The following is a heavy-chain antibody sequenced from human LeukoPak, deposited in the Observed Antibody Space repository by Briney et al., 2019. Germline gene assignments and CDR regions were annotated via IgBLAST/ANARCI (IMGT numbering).Heavy chain of an antibody. CDR2: ISYDGSNK. Sequence: GGSLRLSCAASGFTFSNFAMNWVRQAPGKGLEWVAVISYDGSNKYYADSVKGRFTISRDNSKNTLYLQMNSLRAEDTAVYYCAKADYGDYAGYYYYGMDVWGQGTTVTVSS. CDR1: GFTFSNFA. J-gene: IGHJ6*02. V-gene: IGHV3-30*18. D-gene: IGHD4-17*01. CDR3: AKADYGDYAGYYYYGMDV.